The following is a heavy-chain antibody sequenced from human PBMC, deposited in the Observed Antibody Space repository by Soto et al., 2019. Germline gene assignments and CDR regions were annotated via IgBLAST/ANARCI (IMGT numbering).Heavy chain of an antibody. CDR1: GYTFTSYG. J-gene: IGHJ6*02. CDR2: ISAYNGNT. V-gene: IGHV1-18*01. CDR3: ARMADDRDWELRLPWYYYYGMDV. D-gene: IGHD1-26*01. Sequence: GASVKVSCKASGYTFTSYGISWVRQAPGQGLEWMGWISAYNGNTNYAQKLQGRVTMTTDTSTSTAYMELRSLRSDDTAVYYCARMADDRDWELRLPWYYYYGMDVWGQGTTVTVSS.